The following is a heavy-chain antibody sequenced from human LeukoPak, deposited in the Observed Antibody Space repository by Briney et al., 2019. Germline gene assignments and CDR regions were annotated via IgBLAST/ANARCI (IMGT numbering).Heavy chain of an antibody. CDR3: ARELGPHMGIVPPAIRPGY. CDR2: SSSYNGNT. V-gene: IGHV1-18*01. CDR1: VYSYSRYV. D-gene: IGHD2-2*02. J-gene: IGHJ4*02. Sequence: ASVKVSRKGSVYSYSRYVIYWVRQPPAQGLEWVGFSSSYNGNTHYVHRFQGRDTMTTDTSTTTAYMEVGSLPSDDTAVYYCARELGPHMGIVPPAIRPGYWGQGNLVTVSS.